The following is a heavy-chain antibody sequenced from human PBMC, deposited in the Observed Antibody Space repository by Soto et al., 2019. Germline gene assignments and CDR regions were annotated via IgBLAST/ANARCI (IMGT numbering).Heavy chain of an antibody. CDR3: AASAPPATNYYYAMDV. V-gene: IGHV4-59*01. CDR2: IYYSGST. CDR1: GGSISSYY. J-gene: IGHJ6*02. Sequence: SETLSLTCTVSGGSISSYYWSWIRQPPGKGLEWIGYIYYSGSTNYNPSLKSRVTISVDTSKNQFSLKLSSVTAADTAVYYCAASAPPATNYYYAMDVWGQGTTVTVSS. D-gene: IGHD5-12*01.